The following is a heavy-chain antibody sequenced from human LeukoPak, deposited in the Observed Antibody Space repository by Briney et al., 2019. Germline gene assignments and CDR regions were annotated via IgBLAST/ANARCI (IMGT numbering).Heavy chain of an antibody. D-gene: IGHD3-22*01. J-gene: IGHJ3*02. Sequence: QPGGSLRLSCAASGFTFSSYAMSWVRQAPGKGLEWVSGISGSGGSTNYADSVKGRFSISRDNSKNTLYLQMNSLRAEDTAVYYCAKAANYDSSPDAFDIWGQGTMVTVSS. CDR3: AKAANYDSSPDAFDI. CDR2: ISGSGGST. CDR1: GFTFSSYA. V-gene: IGHV3-23*01.